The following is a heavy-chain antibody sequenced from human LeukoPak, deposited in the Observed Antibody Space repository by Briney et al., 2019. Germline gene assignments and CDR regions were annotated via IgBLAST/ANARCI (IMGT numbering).Heavy chain of an antibody. CDR3: AREDSGSSGYVSDP. D-gene: IGHD3-22*01. J-gene: IGHJ5*02. Sequence: PSETLSLTCTVSGGSISSYYWSWIRQPPGKGLEWIGYIYYSGSTNYNPSLKSRVTISVDTSKNQFSLKLSSVTAADTAVYYCAREDSGSSGYVSDPWGQGTLVTVSS. V-gene: IGHV4-59*01. CDR1: GGSISSYY. CDR2: IYYSGST.